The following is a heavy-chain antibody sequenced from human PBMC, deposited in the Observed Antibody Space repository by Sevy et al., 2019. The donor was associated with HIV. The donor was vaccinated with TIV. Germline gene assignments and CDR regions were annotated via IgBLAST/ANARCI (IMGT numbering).Heavy chain of an antibody. CDR2: ISFDGSNK. D-gene: IGHD2-2*01. Sequence: GGSLRLSCAASGFTFSGYTLHWVRQAPGKGLEWVAVISFDGSNKYYVHSVKGRFTISRDNSKNTLYLQMNSLRPEDTAVYYCARGGWDIVVVPAAFDIWGQGTIVTVSS. CDR1: GFTFSGYT. J-gene: IGHJ3*02. CDR3: ARGGWDIVVVPAAFDI. V-gene: IGHV3-30-3*01.